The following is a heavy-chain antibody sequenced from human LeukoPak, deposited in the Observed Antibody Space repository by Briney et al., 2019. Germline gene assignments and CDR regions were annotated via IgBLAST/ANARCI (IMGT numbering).Heavy chain of an antibody. D-gene: IGHD3-22*01. CDR1: GGSFSGYY. V-gene: IGHV4-34*01. J-gene: IGHJ4*02. Sequence: SETLSLTCAVYGGSFSGYYWSWIRQPPGKGLEWIGEINHSGSTNYNPSLKSRVTISVDTSKNQFSLKLSSVTAADTAVYYCARGRYQYYYDSSGYLYWFDYWSQGTLVTVSS. CDR3: ARGRYQYYYDSSGYLYWFDY. CDR2: INHSGST.